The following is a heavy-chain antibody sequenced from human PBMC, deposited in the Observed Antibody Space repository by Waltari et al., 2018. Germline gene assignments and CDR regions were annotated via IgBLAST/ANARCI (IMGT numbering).Heavy chain of an antibody. J-gene: IGHJ6*02. CDR1: GYTVIGYY. CDR2: INPYTGVT. D-gene: IGHD3-16*01. V-gene: IGHV1-2*06. Sequence: QVQLVQSGSEVKKAGASVKVSCKASGYTVIGYYIYWVRQAPGQGLEWVGRINPYTGVTDYAQRFQDMVTVSRDTSISTAYMDMRRLRSDDTAVYFCARLWDSNVGYLTRPMDVWGQGTTVTVS. CDR3: ARLWDSNVGYLTRPMDV.